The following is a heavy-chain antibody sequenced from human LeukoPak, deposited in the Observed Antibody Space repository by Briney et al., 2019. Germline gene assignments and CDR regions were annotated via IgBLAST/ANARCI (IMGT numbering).Heavy chain of an antibody. CDR2: IYTSGST. V-gene: IGHV4-61*02. CDR3: ARRAGIVVVPAATDDAFDI. CDR1: GGSISSGSYY. D-gene: IGHD2-2*01. J-gene: IGHJ3*02. Sequence: SQTLSLTCTVSGGSISSGSYYWSWIRQPAGKGLEWIGRIYTSGSTNYNPSLKSRVTISVDTSKNQFSLKLSSVTAADTAVYYCARRAGIVVVPAATDDAFDIWGQGTMVTVSS.